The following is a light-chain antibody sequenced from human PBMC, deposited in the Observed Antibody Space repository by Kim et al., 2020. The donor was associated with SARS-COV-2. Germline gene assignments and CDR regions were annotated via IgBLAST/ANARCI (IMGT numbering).Light chain of an antibody. CDR2: RAS. Sequence: EIVLTQSPGTLSLSPGERATLSCRASQSVSSSYLAWYQQKPGQAPRLLIYRASSRATGIPDRFSGSGSGTDFTLTISRLEPEDFAEYYCQQYVNSRTFSQGTKLDIK. V-gene: IGKV3-20*01. J-gene: IGKJ1*01. CDR1: QSVSSSY. CDR3: QQYVNSRT.